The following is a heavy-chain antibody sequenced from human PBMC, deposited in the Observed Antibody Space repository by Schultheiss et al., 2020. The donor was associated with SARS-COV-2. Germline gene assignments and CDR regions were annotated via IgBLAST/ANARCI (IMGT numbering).Heavy chain of an antibody. Sequence: ASVKVSCKASGGTFSSYAISWVRQAPGQGLEWMGGIIPNSGGTNYAQKFQGRVTMTRDTSISTAYLELSSLRSDDTAVYYCATNRGDYWGQGTLVTVSS. J-gene: IGHJ4*02. CDR2: IIPNSGGT. CDR1: GGTFSSYA. CDR3: ATNRGDY. V-gene: IGHV1-2*02.